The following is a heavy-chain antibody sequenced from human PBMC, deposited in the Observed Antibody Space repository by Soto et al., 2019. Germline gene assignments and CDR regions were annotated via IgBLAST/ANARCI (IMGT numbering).Heavy chain of an antibody. D-gene: IGHD3-22*01. Sequence: EVQLVESGGGLVQPGRSLRLSCAASGFTFDDYAMHWVRQAPGKGLEWVSGISWNSGSIGYADSVKGRFTISRDNAKNSLDLQMNSLRAEDTALYYCAKDPYDSSGRTWGYFDYWGQGTLVTVSS. CDR3: AKDPYDSSGRTWGYFDY. CDR2: ISWNSGSI. V-gene: IGHV3-9*01. CDR1: GFTFDDYA. J-gene: IGHJ4*02.